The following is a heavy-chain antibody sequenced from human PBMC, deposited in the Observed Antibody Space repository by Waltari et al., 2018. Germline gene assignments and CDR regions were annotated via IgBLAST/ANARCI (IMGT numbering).Heavy chain of an antibody. V-gene: IGHV1-3*03. CDR3: ARASQSITMVRGVTRYYYYMDV. D-gene: IGHD3-10*01. CDR1: GYTFTSYA. Sequence: QVQLVQSGAEVKKPGASVKVSCKASGYTFTSYAMHWVRQAPGPRLEGMGWINAGNGNTKYSQEFQGRVTITRDTSASTAYMELSSLRSEDMAVYYCARASQSITMVRGVTRYYYYMDVWGKGTTVTVSS. J-gene: IGHJ6*03. CDR2: INAGNGNT.